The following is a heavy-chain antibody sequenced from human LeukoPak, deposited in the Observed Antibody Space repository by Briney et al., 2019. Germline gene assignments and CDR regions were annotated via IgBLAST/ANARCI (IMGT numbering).Heavy chain of an antibody. CDR1: GGSFSGYY. V-gene: IGHV4-34*01. CDR2: INHSGST. D-gene: IGHD3-10*01. Sequence: SETLSLTCAVYGGSFSGYYWSWIRQPPGKGLEWIGEINHSGSTNYNPPLKSRVTISVDTSKNQFSLKLSSMTAADTAVYYCARGLRGGGSGSYYRYWGQGTLVTVSS. CDR3: ARGLRGGGSGSYYRY. J-gene: IGHJ4*02.